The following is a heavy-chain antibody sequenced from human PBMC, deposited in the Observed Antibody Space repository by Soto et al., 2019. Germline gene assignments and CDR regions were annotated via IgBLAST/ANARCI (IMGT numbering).Heavy chain of an antibody. J-gene: IGHJ6*02. CDR3: VHSRCGGDCLRSXSSHYYYGMDV. CDR1: GFSLNTGGLG. CDR2: IYWDGDK. V-gene: IGHV2-5*02. Sequence: QITLKESGPTLVKPTQTLTLTCTFSGFSLNTGGLGVGWIRQPPGKALEWLLLIYWDGDKRYSPSLQSSLSITKDTYNNQVVLTMTNMDPVDTATYYCVHSRCGGDCLRSXSSHYYYGMDVWGQGNTVTVSS. D-gene: IGHD2-21*02.